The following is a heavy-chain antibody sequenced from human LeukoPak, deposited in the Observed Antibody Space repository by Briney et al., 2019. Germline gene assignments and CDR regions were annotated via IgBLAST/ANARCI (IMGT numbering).Heavy chain of an antibody. CDR1: GGSFSDYY. D-gene: IGHD2-21*02. CDR2: INHSGST. Sequence: SETLSLTCAVYGGSFSDYYWSWIRQPPGKGLEWIGQINHSGSTNYNLSLKSRVTISVDTSKSQFSLKLSSVTAADTAMYYCARRSVVTAITKDAFDIWGQGTMVTVSS. J-gene: IGHJ3*02. CDR3: ARRSVVTAITKDAFDI. V-gene: IGHV4-34*01.